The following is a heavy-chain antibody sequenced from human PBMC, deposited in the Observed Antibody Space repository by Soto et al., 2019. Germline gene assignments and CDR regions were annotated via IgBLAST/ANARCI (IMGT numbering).Heavy chain of an antibody. D-gene: IGHD2-15*01. J-gene: IGHJ3*02. Sequence: GGSLRLSCAASGFTFSSYAMSWVRQAPGKGLEWVSAISGSGGSTYYADSVKGRFTISRDNSKNTLYLQMNSLRAEDTAVYYCAKDHRDIVVVVAASPMGAFDIWGQGTMVTVSS. CDR3: AKDHRDIVVVVAASPMGAFDI. V-gene: IGHV3-23*01. CDR2: ISGSGGST. CDR1: GFTFSSYA.